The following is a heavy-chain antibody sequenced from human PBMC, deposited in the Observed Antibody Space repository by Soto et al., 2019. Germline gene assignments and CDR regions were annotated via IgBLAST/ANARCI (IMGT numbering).Heavy chain of an antibody. D-gene: IGHD5-12*01. Sequence: QVQLVQSGAEVKEPGASVTVSCRASGDRFTDYYMHWVRQAPGQGLEWMGWINPNSGVTKYAQKIQGWVTMTRDTSLRTLYMQLSRVRFDDTAIYYCARESGGATATLDYYYFYMDVWGTGTTVTVSS. J-gene: IGHJ6*03. CDR2: INPNSGVT. CDR1: GDRFTDYY. CDR3: ARESGGATATLDYYYFYMDV. V-gene: IGHV1-2*04.